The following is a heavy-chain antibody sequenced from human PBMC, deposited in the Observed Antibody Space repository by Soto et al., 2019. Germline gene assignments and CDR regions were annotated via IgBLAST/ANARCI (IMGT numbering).Heavy chain of an antibody. J-gene: IGHJ4*02. D-gene: IGHD6-19*01. V-gene: IGHV4-34*01. CDR1: GGSFSGYY. CDR3: ARGVRSRGWFDY. Sequence: PSETLSLTCAVYGGSFSGYYWSWIRQPPGKGLEWIGEINHSGSTNYNPSLKSRVTISVDTSKNQFSLKLSSVTAADTAVYYCARGVRSRGWFDYWGQGNLVTVSS. CDR2: INHSGST.